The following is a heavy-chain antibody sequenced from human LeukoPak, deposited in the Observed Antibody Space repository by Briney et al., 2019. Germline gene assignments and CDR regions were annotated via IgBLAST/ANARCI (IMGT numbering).Heavy chain of an antibody. CDR3: ARADYGDYAHGWFDP. D-gene: IGHD4-17*01. V-gene: IGHV1-69*05. CDR1: GGTFISYA. CDR2: IIPIFGTA. Sequence: SVKVSCKASGGTFISYAISWVRQAPGQGLEWMGGIIPIFGTANYAQKFQGRVTITTDESTSTAYMELSSLRSEDTAVYYCARADYGDYAHGWFDPWGQGTLVTVSS. J-gene: IGHJ5*02.